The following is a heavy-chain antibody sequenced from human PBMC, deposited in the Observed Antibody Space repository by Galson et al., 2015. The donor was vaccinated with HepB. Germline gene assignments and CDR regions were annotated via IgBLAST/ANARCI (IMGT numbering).Heavy chain of an antibody. J-gene: IGHJ4*02. V-gene: IGHV4-39*01. D-gene: IGHD3-10*01. Sequence: LSLTCTVSGGSISSNTYYWGWIRQPPGKGLEWIGSIYYSGSTYYNVSLKSRVTMSVDTSKNQFSLKLSSVTAADTAVFYCASVNRFGDGSTDYWGQGTLVTVSS. CDR3: ASVNRFGDGSTDY. CDR1: GGSISSNTYY. CDR2: IYYSGST.